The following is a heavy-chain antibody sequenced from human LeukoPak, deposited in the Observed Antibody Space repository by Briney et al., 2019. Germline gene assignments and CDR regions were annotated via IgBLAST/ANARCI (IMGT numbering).Heavy chain of an antibody. D-gene: IGHD3-3*01. J-gene: IGHJ4*02. CDR1: GGSISSYY. V-gene: IGHV4-4*07. CDR3: ARETRGFWSGYPETNFDY. CDR2: IYTSGST. Sequence: KPSETPSLTCTVSGGSISSYYWSWIRQPAGKGLEWIGRIYTSGSTNYNPSLKSRVTMSVDTSKNQFSLKLSSVTAADTAVYYCARETRGFWSGYPETNFDYWGQGTLVTVSS.